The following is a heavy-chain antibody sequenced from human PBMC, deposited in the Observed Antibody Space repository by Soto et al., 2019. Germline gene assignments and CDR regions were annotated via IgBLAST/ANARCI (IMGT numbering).Heavy chain of an antibody. J-gene: IGHJ5*02. CDR1: GFTFSDYY. CDR3: ARGGETTMVRGVITSWFDP. V-gene: IGHV3-11*05. D-gene: IGHD3-10*01. CDR2: ISSSSSYT. Sequence: QVQLVESGGGLVKPGGSLRLSCAASGFTFSDYYMSWIRQAPGKGLEWVSYISSSSSYTNYADSVKGRFTISRDNAKNSLYLQRNSLRAEDTAVYYCARGGETTMVRGVITSWFDPWGQGTLVTVSS.